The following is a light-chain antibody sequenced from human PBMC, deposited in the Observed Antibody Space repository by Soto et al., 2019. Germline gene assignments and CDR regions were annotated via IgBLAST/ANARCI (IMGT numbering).Light chain of an antibody. J-gene: IGKJ1*01. CDR2: AAS. CDR1: QSISNY. CDR3: QQANSFPRT. Sequence: DIQMTQSPSSLSASVGDRVAIACRASQSISNYLNWYQQRPGKAPKLLIYAASSLQSGVPSRFSGSGSGTDFTLTISSLQPEDFATYYCQQANSFPRTFGQGTKVDIK. V-gene: IGKV1-39*01.